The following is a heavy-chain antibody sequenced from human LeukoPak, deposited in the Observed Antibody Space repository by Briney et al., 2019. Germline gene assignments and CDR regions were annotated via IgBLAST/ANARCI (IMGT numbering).Heavy chain of an antibody. J-gene: IGHJ4*02. CDR3: ARVGKVATGFDY. D-gene: IGHD5-12*01. Sequence: GGSLRLSCAASGFTFSSYWMHWVRQAPGKGLVWVSRINSDGSSTSYADSVKGRFTITRDNAKNTLYLQMNSLRAEDTAVYYCARVGKVATGFDYWGQGTLVTVSS. V-gene: IGHV3-74*01. CDR1: GFTFSSYW. CDR2: INSDGSST.